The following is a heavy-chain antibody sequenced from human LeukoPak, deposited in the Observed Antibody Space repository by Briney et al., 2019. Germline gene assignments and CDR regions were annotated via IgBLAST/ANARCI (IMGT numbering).Heavy chain of an antibody. CDR2: IYYSGST. CDR3: ARERRYSSSWSDFDY. V-gene: IGHV4-39*07. D-gene: IGHD6-13*01. J-gene: IGHJ4*02. CDR1: GGSISSSSYY. Sequence: SETLSLTCTVSGGSISSSSYYWGWIRQPPGKGLEWIGSIYYSGSTYYNPSLKSRVTISVDTSKNQFSLKVSSVTAADTAVYYCARERRYSSSWSDFDYWGQGTLVTVSA.